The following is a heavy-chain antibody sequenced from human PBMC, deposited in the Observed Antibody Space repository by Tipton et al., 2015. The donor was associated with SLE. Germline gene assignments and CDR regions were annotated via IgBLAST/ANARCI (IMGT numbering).Heavy chain of an antibody. CDR2: IYYGGTT. V-gene: IGHV4-38-2*02. CDR1: RDYVSTTSY. CDR3: ARQSSIMVGRLVHDAFDI. J-gene: IGHJ3*02. D-gene: IGHD2-2*01. Sequence: TLSLTCTVSRDYVSTTSYWAWIRQPPGQGLEWIGTIYYGGTTYYNPSLKSRLTMSRDTSRIQFSLKLSSVTAADTAVYYCARQSSIMVGRLVHDAFDIWGQGTMVTVSS.